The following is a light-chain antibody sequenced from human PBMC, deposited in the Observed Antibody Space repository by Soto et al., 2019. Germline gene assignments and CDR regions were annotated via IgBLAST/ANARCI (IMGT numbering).Light chain of an antibody. CDR1: SSDVGGYNY. V-gene: IGLV2-11*01. CDR2: DVT. J-gene: IGLJ2*01. Sequence: QSVLTQPRSVSGSPGQSVTISCTGTSSDVGGYNYVSWYQQHPGKAPKLMIYDVTKRPSGVPDRFSGSKSGNTASLTISGLQAWDEADYYCCSYAGSYTVVFGGGTKVTVL. CDR3: CSYAGSYTVV.